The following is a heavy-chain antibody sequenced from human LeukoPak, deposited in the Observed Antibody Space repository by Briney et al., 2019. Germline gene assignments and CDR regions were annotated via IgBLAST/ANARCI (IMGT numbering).Heavy chain of an antibody. D-gene: IGHD4-23*01. Sequence: ASVKVSCKASGYTFTGYYMHWVRQAPGQGLEWMGWISPNSGGTNYAQKFQGRVTMTRDTSITTAYMELSRLSSDDTAAYYCARHPGKVTNDWYFDLWGRGTLVTVSS. CDR3: ARHPGKVTNDWYFDL. V-gene: IGHV1-2*02. CDR1: GYTFTGYY. CDR2: ISPNSGGT. J-gene: IGHJ2*01.